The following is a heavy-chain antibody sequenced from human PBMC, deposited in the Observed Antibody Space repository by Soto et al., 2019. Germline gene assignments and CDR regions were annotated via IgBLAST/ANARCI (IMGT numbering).Heavy chain of an antibody. CDR2: INPNSGGT. Sequence: ASVKVSCNTSGYSFAGHYLHWVRQAPGQGLDWMGWINPNSGGTIYAQRFQGRVTMTRDTSISTAYMVLTSQRSDDTAVYYCAKYSTYDILAGYSRNACDMWGGGTVGTV. D-gene: IGHD3-9*01. J-gene: IGHJ3*02. V-gene: IGHV1-2*02. CDR3: AKYSTYDILAGYSRNACDM. CDR1: GYSFAGHY.